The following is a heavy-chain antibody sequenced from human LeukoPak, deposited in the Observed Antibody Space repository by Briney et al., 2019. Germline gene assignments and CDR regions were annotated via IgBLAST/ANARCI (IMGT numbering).Heavy chain of an antibody. Sequence: GGSLRLSCAASGFTFGSYSMNWVRQAPGKGLEWVSSISSSSSYIYYADSVKGRFTISRDNSKNTLYLQMNRLRAEDTAVYYCAKDYSGWPLSSPFDYWGQGTLVTVSS. CDR3: AKDYSGWPLSSPFDY. CDR1: GFTFGSYS. V-gene: IGHV3-21*01. CDR2: ISSSSSYI. D-gene: IGHD6-25*01. J-gene: IGHJ4*02.